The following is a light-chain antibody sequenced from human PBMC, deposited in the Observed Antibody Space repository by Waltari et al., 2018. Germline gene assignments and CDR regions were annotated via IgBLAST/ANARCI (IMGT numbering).Light chain of an antibody. CDR3: SSYTTSSAPGV. CDR1: DSDVGDYDF. J-gene: IGLJ1*01. CDR2: EVS. V-gene: IGLV2-14*01. Sequence: QSALTQPASVSGSPGQSITISCSGTDSDVGDYDFVSWYQQHPGKAPHLIIYEVSNRPSVISNRFSASKSGNTASLSISGLQAEDEADYYCSSYTTSSAPGVFGTGTRVTVL.